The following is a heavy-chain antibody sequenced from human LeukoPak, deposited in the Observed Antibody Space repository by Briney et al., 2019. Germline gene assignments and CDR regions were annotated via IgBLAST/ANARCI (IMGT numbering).Heavy chain of an antibody. CDR1: GGSISSGTYY. CDR3: ARNASDSGTSYFDY. V-gene: IGHV4-39*01. J-gene: IGHJ4*02. Sequence: SETLSLTCTVSGGSISSGTYYWGWVRQPPGKGLEWIGSIYYSGSTSYNPSLKSRVTISVDTSKNQFSLKLDSVTAADTAVYYCARNASDSGTSYFDYWGQGTLVTVSS. CDR2: IYYSGST. D-gene: IGHD1-26*01.